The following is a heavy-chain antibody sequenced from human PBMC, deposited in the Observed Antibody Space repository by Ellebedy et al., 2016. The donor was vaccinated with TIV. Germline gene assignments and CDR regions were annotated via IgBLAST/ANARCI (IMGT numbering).Heavy chain of an antibody. CDR3: ASTLTITIFLY. Sequence: MPSETLSLTCTVSGGSISSSSYYWGWIRQPPGKGQEGVASIYYTGTTYYNPSLKSRVTISLDTSKNQVSMKLTSVTAADTAVYYCASTLTITIFLYWGQGTPVTVSS. CDR1: GGSISSSSYY. CDR2: IYYTGTT. D-gene: IGHD3-10*02. V-gene: IGHV4-39*07. J-gene: IGHJ4*02.